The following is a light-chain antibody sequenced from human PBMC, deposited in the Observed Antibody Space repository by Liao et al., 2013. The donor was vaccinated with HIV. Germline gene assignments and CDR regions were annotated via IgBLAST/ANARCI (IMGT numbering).Light chain of an antibody. Sequence: SYVLTQPPSVSVAPGKTANITCGGNNIGSKSVHWYQQKPGQSPVLVIYQDSKRPSGIPERFSGSNSGNTATLTISGTQAMDEADYYCQAWDSSFWVFGGGTKLTVL. J-gene: IGLJ3*02. CDR1: NIGSKS. CDR3: QAWDSSFWV. CDR2: QDS. V-gene: IGLV3-21*01.